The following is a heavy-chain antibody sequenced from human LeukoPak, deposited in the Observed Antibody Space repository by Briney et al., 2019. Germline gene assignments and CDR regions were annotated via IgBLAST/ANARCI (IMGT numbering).Heavy chain of an antibody. D-gene: IGHD5-18*01. V-gene: IGHV4-39*01. CDR3: ARRWGGGYSYGGWFGFDY. CDR1: GGSISSSSYY. J-gene: IGHJ4*02. CDR2: IYYSGST. Sequence: SETLSLTCTVSGGSISSSSYYWGWIRQPPGKGLEWIGSIYYSGSTYYNPSLKSRVTISVDTSKNQFSLKLSSVTAADTAVYCCARRWGGGYSYGGWFGFDYWGQGTLVTVSS.